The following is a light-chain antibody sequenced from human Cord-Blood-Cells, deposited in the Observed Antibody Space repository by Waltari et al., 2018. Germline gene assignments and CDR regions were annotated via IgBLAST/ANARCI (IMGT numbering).Light chain of an antibody. Sequence: QSALTQPASVSGSPGQSITISCTGTSSDVGGYNSVSWYQQHPGKAPQLMIYDVSNRPSGVSNRFSGSNSGNTASLTISGLQAEDEADYYCSSYTSSSTYVFGTGTKVTVL. J-gene: IGLJ1*01. V-gene: IGLV2-14*01. CDR3: SSYTSSSTYV. CDR2: DVS. CDR1: SSDVGGYNS.